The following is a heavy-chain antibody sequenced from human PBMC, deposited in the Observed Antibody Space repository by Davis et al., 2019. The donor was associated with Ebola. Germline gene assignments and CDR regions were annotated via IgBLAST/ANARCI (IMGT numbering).Heavy chain of an antibody. CDR2: INQAGNER. V-gene: IGHV3-7*01. J-gene: IGHJ4*02. CDR1: GFAFSSHW. CDR3: ARDRGRREDC. D-gene: IGHD3-10*01. Sequence: GESLKISCAAAGFAFSSHWMTWVRQAPGKGLEWVANINQAGNERHYVGSVKGRFTISRDNAKNSLYLQMNNLRAEDTAVYYCARDRGRREDCWGQGTLVTVSS.